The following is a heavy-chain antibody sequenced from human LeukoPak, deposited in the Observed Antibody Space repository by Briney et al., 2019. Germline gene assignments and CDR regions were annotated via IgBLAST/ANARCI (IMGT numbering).Heavy chain of an antibody. J-gene: IGHJ4*02. CDR1: GFTLDDYA. CDR2: ISWNSGSI. D-gene: IGHD3-22*01. V-gene: IGHV3-9*01. CDR3: AKDISAIDSSGYPRQ. Sequence: GRSLRLSCAASGFTLDDYAMHWVRQAPGKGLEWVSGISWNSGSIVYADSVKGRFTISRDNAKNSLYLQMNSLRAEDTALYYCAKDISAIDSSGYPRQWGQGTLVTVSS.